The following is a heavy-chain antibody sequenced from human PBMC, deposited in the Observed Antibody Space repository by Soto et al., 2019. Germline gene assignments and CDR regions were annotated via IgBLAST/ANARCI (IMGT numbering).Heavy chain of an antibody. J-gene: IGHJ6*02. CDR3: ATEKPGPARYFYVMDV. V-gene: IGHV4-59*01. D-gene: IGHD2-21*01. Sequence: SETLSLTCTVFGGSISNYYWIWIRQPPGKGLEWIGYIYYSGSTDYNPSLKSRVSISVDTSKNQFSLKLSSVTAADTAVYYCATEKPGPARYFYVMDVWGQGTTVT. CDR2: IYYSGST. CDR1: GGSISNYY.